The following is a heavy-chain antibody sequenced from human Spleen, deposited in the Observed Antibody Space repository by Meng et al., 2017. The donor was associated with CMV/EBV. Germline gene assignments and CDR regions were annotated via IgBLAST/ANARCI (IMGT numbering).Heavy chain of an antibody. CDR2: IRYDGTNK. D-gene: IGHD7-27*01. V-gene: IGHV3-30*02. CDR1: GFTFSSYG. CDR3: AKGNGLGRNTSQYGVDV. Sequence: GESLKISCAASGFTFSSYGMHWVRQAPGKGLEWVTFIRYDGTNKYYVDSVRGRFTISRDNSDDTLYLQMNNLRAEDTAVYYCAKGNGLGRNTSQYGVDVWGQGTTVTVSS. J-gene: IGHJ6*02.